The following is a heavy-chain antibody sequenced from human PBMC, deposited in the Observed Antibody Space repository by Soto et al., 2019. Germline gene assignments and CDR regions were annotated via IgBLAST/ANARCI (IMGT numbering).Heavy chain of an antibody. V-gene: IGHV3-74*01. Sequence: EVQLVESGGGLVRPGGSLRLSCAASGFTFSYYWMHWVRQAPGKGLVWVSRIHSDGSSTTYADFVKGRFIISRDNARNTVDLQMNSVRVEDTAVYYCARGDRGAFDLWVQGTVVTVSS. J-gene: IGHJ3*01. CDR1: GFTFSYYW. D-gene: IGHD1-26*01. CDR3: ARGDRGAFDL. CDR2: IHSDGSST.